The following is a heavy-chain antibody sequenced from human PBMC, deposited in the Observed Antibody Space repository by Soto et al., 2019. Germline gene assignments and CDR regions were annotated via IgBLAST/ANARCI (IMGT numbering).Heavy chain of an antibody. CDR1: GYTFTSYA. CDR3: ARDQVPLLKQLDTGSYYYYGMDV. CDR2: INAGNGNT. J-gene: IGHJ6*02. D-gene: IGHD6-6*01. Sequence: GASVKVSCKASGYTFTSYAISWVRQAPGQRLEWMGWINAGNGNTKYSQKFQGRVTITRDTSASTAYMELSSLRSEDTAVYYCARDQVPLLKQLDTGSYYYYGMDVWGQGTTVTVSS. V-gene: IGHV1-3*01.